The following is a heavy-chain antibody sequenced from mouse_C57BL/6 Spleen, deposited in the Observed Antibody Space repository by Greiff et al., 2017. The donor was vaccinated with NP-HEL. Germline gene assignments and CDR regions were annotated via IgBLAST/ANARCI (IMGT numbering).Heavy chain of an antibody. D-gene: IGHD2-1*01. Sequence: EVHLVESGGGLVQPGESLKLSCESNEYEFPSPDMSWVRKTPEKRLELVAAINSDGGSTYYPDTKERRFIISRDNTKKTLYLQMSSLRSEDTALYYCARGYYGNYEDYFDYWGQGTTLTVSA. CDR2: INSDGGST. J-gene: IGHJ2*01. CDR1: EYEFPSPD. CDR3: ARGYYGNYEDYFDY. V-gene: IGHV5-2*01.